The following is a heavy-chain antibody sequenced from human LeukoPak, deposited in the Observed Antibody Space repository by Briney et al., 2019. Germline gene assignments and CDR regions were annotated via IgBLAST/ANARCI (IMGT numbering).Heavy chain of an antibody. CDR1: GFTFSSYA. CDR3: AKDVVVPAAIWGYFQH. CDR2: ISGSGGST. V-gene: IGHV3-23*01. D-gene: IGHD2-2*02. J-gene: IGHJ1*01. Sequence: GGSLGLSCAASGFTFSSYAMSWVRQAPGKGLEWVSAISGSGGSTYYADSVKGRFTISRDNSKNTLYLQMNSLRAEDTAVYYCAKDVVVPAAIWGYFQHWGQGTLVTVSS.